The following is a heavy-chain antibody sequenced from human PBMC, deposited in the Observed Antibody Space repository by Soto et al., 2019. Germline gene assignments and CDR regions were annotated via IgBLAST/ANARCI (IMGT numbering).Heavy chain of an antibody. CDR1: GFTVSSNY. J-gene: IGHJ6*02. D-gene: IGHD3-3*01. CDR3: ARETRRHYDFWSGYYKSFSAYYYYGMDV. Sequence: PGGSLRLSCAASGFTVSSNYMSWVRQAPGKGLEWFSVIYSGGSTYYVDSVKGRFTISRDNSKNTLYLQMNSLRAEDTAVYYCARETRRHYDFWSGYYKSFSAYYYYGMDVWGQGTTVTVSS. CDR2: IYSGGST. V-gene: IGHV3-53*01.